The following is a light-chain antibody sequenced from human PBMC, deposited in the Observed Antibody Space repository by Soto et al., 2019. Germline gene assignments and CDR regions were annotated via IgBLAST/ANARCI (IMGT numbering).Light chain of an antibody. J-gene: IGLJ1*01. CDR1: SSSIGTNS. CDR3: AGWDDNLSTYV. CDR2: SNN. Sequence: QSVLTQPPSASGTPGQRVSISCSGYSSSIGTNSVYWYQQLPGTAPKVLIHSNNQRPSGVPDRFSGSKSGTSASLAISGLRSEDEADYYCAGWDDNLSTYVFGSGTKLTVL. V-gene: IGLV1-47*02.